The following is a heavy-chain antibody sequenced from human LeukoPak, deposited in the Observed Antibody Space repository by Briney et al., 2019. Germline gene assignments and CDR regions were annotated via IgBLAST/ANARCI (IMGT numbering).Heavy chain of an antibody. CDR2: LSDIGSMI. V-gene: IGHV3-23*01. D-gene: IGHD1-26*01. J-gene: IGHJ4*02. Sequence: GGSLRLSCAASGFTVSSSFMSWVRQAPGKGLEWVSTLSDIGSMIYYADSVKGRFTISRDNSKNTVYLQMNSLRADDTAVYYCVKDGGIYPAWYFEYWGQGTLVTVSS. CDR3: VKDGGIYPAWYFEY. CDR1: GFTVSSSF.